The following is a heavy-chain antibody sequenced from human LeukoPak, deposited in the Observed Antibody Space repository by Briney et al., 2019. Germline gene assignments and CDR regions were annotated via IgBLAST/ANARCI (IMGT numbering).Heavy chain of an antibody. J-gene: IGHJ4*02. CDR3: ARHLSGPYGIFDY. Sequence: GGSLRLSCAASGFTFSGSAMHWVRQASGKGLEWVGRIRSKANSYATAYAASVKGRFTISRDDSKNTAYLQMNSLKTEDTAVYYCARHLSGPYGIFDYWGQGTLVTVSS. V-gene: IGHV3-73*01. D-gene: IGHD1-26*01. CDR2: IRSKANSYAT. CDR1: GFTFSGSA.